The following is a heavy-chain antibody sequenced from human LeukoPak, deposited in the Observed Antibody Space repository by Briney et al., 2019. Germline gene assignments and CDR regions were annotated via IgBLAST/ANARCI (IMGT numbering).Heavy chain of an antibody. V-gene: IGHV4-34*01. CDR2: INHSGST. CDR3: ARAGYENWFDP. J-gene: IGHJ5*02. D-gene: IGHD5-18*01. Sequence: SETLSLTCAVYGGSFSGYYWSWIRQPPGKGLEWIGEINHSGSTNYNPSLKSRVTISVDTSKNQFSLKLSSVTAADTAVYYCARAGYENWFDPWGQGTRVTVSS. CDR1: GGSFSGYY.